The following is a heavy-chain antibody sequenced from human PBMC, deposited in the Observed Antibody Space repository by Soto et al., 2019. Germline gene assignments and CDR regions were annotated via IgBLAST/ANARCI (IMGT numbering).Heavy chain of an antibody. Sequence: GASVKVSCKASGYTFTNYGVSWVRQAPGQGLEWMGWINAGNGNTNYSQKFQGRVTITRDTSASTAYMELSSLRSEDTAVYYCARDRSITIFGVVNYWFDPWGQGTLVTV. CDR1: GYTFTNYG. J-gene: IGHJ5*02. D-gene: IGHD3-3*01. CDR2: INAGNGNT. V-gene: IGHV1-18*01. CDR3: ARDRSITIFGVVNYWFDP.